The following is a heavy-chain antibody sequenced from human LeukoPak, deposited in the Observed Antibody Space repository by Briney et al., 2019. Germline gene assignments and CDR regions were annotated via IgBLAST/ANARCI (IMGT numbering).Heavy chain of an antibody. CDR3: ARGIAAAGYYFDY. CDR1: GGSISSNSYY. Sequence: SETLSLTCTVSGGSISSNSYYWGWIRQPPGKGLEWIGSIYYSGSTYYNPSLKSRVTISVDTSKNQFSLKLSSVTAADTAVYYCARGIAAAGYYFDYWGQGTLVTVSS. J-gene: IGHJ4*02. CDR2: IYYSGST. V-gene: IGHV4-39*01. D-gene: IGHD6-13*01.